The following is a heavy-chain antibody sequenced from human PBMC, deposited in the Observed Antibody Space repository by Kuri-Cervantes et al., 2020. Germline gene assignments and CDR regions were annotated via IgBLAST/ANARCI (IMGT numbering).Heavy chain of an antibody. Sequence: GESLKISCVASGFTFLDYVIHWVRQAPGGGLEWVAVTSYDEMHKDYVDSVKGRFTISRDNSKNTMYLQMNSLRAEDTAVYYCAKRNSIFDYWGQGTLVTVSS. V-gene: IGHV3-30*18. CDR3: AKRNSIFDY. CDR2: TSYDEMHK. J-gene: IGHJ4*02. CDR1: GFTFLDYV.